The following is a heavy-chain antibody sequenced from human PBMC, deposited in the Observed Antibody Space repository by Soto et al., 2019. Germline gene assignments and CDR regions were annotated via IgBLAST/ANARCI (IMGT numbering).Heavy chain of an antibody. J-gene: IGHJ4*02. CDR2: VSGGSGVT. D-gene: IGHD1-1*01. Sequence: EVQLLESGGGLVQPGGSLRLSCAVSGFSFSTYGVTWVRQAPWKGLESFSGVSGGSGVTHYADSVKGRFTITGDNSKNTVYLHMNSLRVEDTAVYYCAKWNGYGDYWGQGTLVTVSS. CDR3: AKWNGYGDY. CDR1: GFSFSTYG. V-gene: IGHV3-23*01.